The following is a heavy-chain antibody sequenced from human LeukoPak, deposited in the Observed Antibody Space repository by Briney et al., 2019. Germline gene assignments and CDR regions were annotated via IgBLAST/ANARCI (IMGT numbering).Heavy chain of an antibody. CDR2: IDSEGSSK. D-gene: IGHD1-20*01. CDR3: ARCIPGTTGFDY. V-gene: IGHV3-74*01. CDR1: GFTFSSYW. J-gene: IGHJ4*02. Sequence: GGSLRLSCAASGFTFSSYWMHWVRQAPGKGLVWVSRIDSEGSSKAYADSVKGRFTVSRDNAKNTLYLQMNSLRAEDTALYFCARCIPGTTGFDYWGQGTLATVSS.